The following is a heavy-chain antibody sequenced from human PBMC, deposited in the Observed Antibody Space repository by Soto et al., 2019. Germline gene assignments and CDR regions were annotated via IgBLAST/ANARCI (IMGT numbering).Heavy chain of an antibody. CDR1: GGSISSYY. CDR2: IYYSGST. J-gene: IGHJ4*02. CDR3: ARSRSGLRGYFDY. D-gene: IGHD4-17*01. Sequence: SETLSLTCTVSGGSISSYYWSWIRQPPGKGLEWIGYIYYSGSTNYNPSLKSRVTISVDTSKNQFSLKLSSVTAADTAVYYCARSRSGLRGYFDYWGQGTLVTVSS. V-gene: IGHV4-59*01.